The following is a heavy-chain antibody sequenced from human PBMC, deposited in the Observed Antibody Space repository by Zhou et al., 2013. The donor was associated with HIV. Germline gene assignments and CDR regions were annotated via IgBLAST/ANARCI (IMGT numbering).Heavy chain of an antibody. V-gene: IGHV1-2*02. CDR1: EYSFSIYY. CDR2: ILPNTDAT. D-gene: IGHD1-20*01. CDR3: ASYGPGYNWMYS. Sequence: QVHLVQSGAEVKEPGASVKISCKTEYSFSIYYMHWVRQAPGQGLEWMGWILPNTDATKYAPRFQGRVTMTRDTSISTIYMELRGLRSDDTALYFCASYGPGYNWMYSWGQGNPRSPSPQ. J-gene: IGHJ4*02.